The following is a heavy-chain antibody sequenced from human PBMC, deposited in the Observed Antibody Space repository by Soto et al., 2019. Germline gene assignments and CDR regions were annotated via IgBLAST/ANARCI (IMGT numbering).Heavy chain of an antibody. V-gene: IGHV4-34*01. CDR2: INHSGST. CDR3: ARRVTYYYGSGSYIT. D-gene: IGHD3-10*01. CDR1: GGSFSGYY. J-gene: IGHJ5*02. Sequence: PSETLSLTCAVYGGSFSGYYWSWIRQPPGKGLEWIGEINHSGSTNYNPSLKSRVTISVDTSKNQFSLKLSSVTAADTAVYYCARRVTYYYGSGSYITWGQGTLVTSPQ.